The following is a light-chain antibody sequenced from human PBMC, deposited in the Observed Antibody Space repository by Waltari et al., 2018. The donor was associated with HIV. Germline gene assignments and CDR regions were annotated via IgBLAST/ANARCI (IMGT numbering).Light chain of an antibody. Sequence: DIQLTQSPSSLSASIGDTVTITCRASQTIIAYLNWYRQKPGKPPELLISGASTLQSGVSSKFSGSGSGTDFTLTIAGLQPEDFVTYFCQQSYITPWTFGQGTKLNI. CDR2: GAS. V-gene: IGKV1-39*01. CDR1: QTIIAY. J-gene: IGKJ2*02. CDR3: QQSYITPWT.